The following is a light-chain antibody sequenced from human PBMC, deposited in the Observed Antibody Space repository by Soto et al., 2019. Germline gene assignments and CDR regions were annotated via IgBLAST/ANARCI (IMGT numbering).Light chain of an antibody. CDR3: SSYRSSDTLEV. CDR2: AVN. J-gene: IGLJ1*01. CDR1: SEDIGAYDY. Sequence: QSALTQPSSVSASPGQSIFISCTGTSEDIGAYDYVSWYQQNTGKAPKLILYAVNDRPSGVSSRFSGSKSGKTASLTISGVQPADEADYYCSSYRSSDTLEVFGTGTKLTVL. V-gene: IGLV2-14*01.